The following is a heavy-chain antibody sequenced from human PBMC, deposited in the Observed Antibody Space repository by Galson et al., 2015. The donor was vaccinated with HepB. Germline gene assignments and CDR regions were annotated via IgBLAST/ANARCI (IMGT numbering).Heavy chain of an antibody. V-gene: IGHV3-30-3*01. CDR1: GFTFDTYA. J-gene: IGHJ3*02. Sequence: SLRLSCAATGFTFDTYAIHWVRQAPGKGLEWVALISYDGTNKHYADSVKGRLTISRDNSKNTVYLQMNSLRAEDTAVYYCARDRGGYCSSTTCFSGSFDIWGQGTMVTVSS. CDR2: ISYDGTNK. CDR3: ARDRGGYCSSTTCFSGSFDI. D-gene: IGHD2-2*01.